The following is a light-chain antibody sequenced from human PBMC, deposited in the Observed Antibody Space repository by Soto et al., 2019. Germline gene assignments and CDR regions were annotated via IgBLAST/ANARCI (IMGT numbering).Light chain of an antibody. V-gene: IGKV1-39*01. CDR1: QTISSY. CDR3: QQSHSKPLT. CDR2: AAT. Sequence: DIQMTQSPSSLSASVGDRVTITCRASQTISSYLNWYQQKPGKPPNLLIYAATGLQSGVPSRFSGSGSGTDFTLTISSLQPEDFATYFCQQSHSKPLTFGGGTKVDIK. J-gene: IGKJ4*01.